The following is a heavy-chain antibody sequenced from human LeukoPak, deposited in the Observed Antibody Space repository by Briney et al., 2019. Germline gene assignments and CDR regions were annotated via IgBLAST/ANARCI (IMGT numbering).Heavy chain of an antibody. CDR2: INPNSGGT. CDR3: ATTRVTTSRLDY. CDR1: GYTFTGYY. Sequence: GASVKVSCKASGYTFTGYYMHWVRQAPGQGLEWMGWINPNSGGTNYAQKSQGRVTMTRDTSISTAYLELTSLRSEDTAVYYCATTRVTTSRLDYWGQGTLVTVSS. V-gene: IGHV1-2*02. D-gene: IGHD4-17*01. J-gene: IGHJ4*02.